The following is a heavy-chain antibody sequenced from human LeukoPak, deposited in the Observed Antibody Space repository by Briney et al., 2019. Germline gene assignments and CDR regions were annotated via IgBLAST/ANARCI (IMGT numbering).Heavy chain of an antibody. V-gene: IGHV3-48*02. J-gene: IGHJ4*02. CDR2: VSSSGTTT. D-gene: IGHD5-24*01. CDR3: ARADRDGNKRFLD. Sequence: GGSLRLSCAASGFTFSSYSVTWARQAPGKGLEWVSYVSSSGTTTYYADSVKGRFTISRDNGKNLVSLQMNSLRDEDTAVYYCARADRDGNKRFLDWGQGTLVTVSS. CDR1: GFTFSSYS.